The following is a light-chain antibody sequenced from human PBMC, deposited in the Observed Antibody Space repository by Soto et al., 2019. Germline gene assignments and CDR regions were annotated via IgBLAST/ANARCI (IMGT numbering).Light chain of an antibody. V-gene: IGKV3-20*01. CDR1: QSVSSSN. Sequence: IVLTHSPVTLSLSPGERATLSCRASQSVSSSNLAWYQQKTGQAPRLLIYGTSSRATGIPDRFSGSGSGTDFTLTISRLEPEDFAVYYCQQYGTSPPYTFGQGTKLEIK. CDR3: QQYGTSPPYT. CDR2: GTS. J-gene: IGKJ2*01.